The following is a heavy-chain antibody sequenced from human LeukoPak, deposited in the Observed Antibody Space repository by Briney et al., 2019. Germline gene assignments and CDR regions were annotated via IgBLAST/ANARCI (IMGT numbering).Heavy chain of an antibody. CDR1: GGTLSSYT. CDR3: ARVGVSRSGWSFHY. Sequence: SVNVSCKASGGTLSSYTISSVRQAPGQGLEWMGRIIPILGIANYAQKFQGRVTITADKSTSTAYMELSSLRSEDTAVYYCARVGVSRSGWSFHYWGQGTLVTVSS. V-gene: IGHV1-69*02. J-gene: IGHJ4*02. CDR2: IIPILGIA. D-gene: IGHD6-19*01.